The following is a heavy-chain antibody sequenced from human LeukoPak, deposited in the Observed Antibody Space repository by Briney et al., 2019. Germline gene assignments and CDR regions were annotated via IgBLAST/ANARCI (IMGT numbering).Heavy chain of an antibody. J-gene: IGHJ5*02. V-gene: IGHV3-43*01. D-gene: IGHD6-19*01. CDR3: AKDISSGWYGGFDP. CDR1: GFTFDDYA. Sequence: PGGSLRLSCAASGFTFDDYAMHWVRQAPGKGLEWVSLISWDGGSTYYADSMKGRFTISRDNSKNSLYLQMNSLRTEDTALYYCAKDISSGWYGGFDPWGQGTLVTVSS. CDR2: ISWDGGST.